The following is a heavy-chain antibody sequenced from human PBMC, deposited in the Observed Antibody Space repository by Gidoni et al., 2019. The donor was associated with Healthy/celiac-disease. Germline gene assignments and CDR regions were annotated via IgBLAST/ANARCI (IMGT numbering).Heavy chain of an antibody. Sequence: QVQLQDSGPGLVQPSETLPPTCTVSGGAISSYYWSWIRQPPGKGLEWIEYIYYSGSTNYNPSIKSRVTISVDTYKNQFSLKLSSVNAADTAVYYCAREGPDSEYFQHWGKGTLVTVSS. CDR3: AREGPDSEYFQH. J-gene: IGHJ1*01. V-gene: IGHV4-59*01. CDR2: IYYSGST. CDR1: GGAISSYY.